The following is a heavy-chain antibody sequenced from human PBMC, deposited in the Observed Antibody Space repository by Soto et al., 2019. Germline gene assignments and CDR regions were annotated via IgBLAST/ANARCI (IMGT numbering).Heavy chain of an antibody. Sequence: PSETLSLTCAVSGGSISSCGYSWSWIRHPPGKGLEWIGYIYHSGSTYYNPSLKSRVTISVDRSKNQFSLKLSSVTAADTAVYYCASGVAGYYYYGMDVWGQGTTVTVSS. D-gene: IGHD3-3*01. CDR2: IYHSGST. J-gene: IGHJ6*02. V-gene: IGHV4-30-2*01. CDR1: GGSISSCGYS. CDR3: ASGVAGYYYYGMDV.